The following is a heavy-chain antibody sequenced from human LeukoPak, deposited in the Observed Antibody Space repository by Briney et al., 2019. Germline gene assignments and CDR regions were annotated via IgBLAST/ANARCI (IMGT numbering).Heavy chain of an antibody. J-gene: IGHJ4*02. CDR3: ARAASTSPLGY. CDR2: ISSSGSTI. V-gene: IGHV3-48*04. Sequence: QPGGSLRLSCAASGFTFSTYSMNWVRQAPGKGLEWVSYISSSGSTIYYADSVKGRFTISRDNANNSLYLQMHSLRAEDTALYFCARAASTSPLGYWGQGTLVTVSS. CDR1: GFTFSTYS.